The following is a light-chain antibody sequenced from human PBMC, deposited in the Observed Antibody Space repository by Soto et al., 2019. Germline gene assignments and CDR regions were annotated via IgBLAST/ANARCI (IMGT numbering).Light chain of an antibody. V-gene: IGLV2-23*02. CDR3: CAYVGARTYV. J-gene: IGLJ1*01. CDR1: SSDY. Sequence: QSALTQPASVSGSPGQSITISCTGTSSDYVSWYQQHPGKAPKFLISEVSNRPSGISNRFSGSKSGNTASLTISGLQADDEADYYCCAYVGARTYVFGTGTKVTVL. CDR2: EVS.